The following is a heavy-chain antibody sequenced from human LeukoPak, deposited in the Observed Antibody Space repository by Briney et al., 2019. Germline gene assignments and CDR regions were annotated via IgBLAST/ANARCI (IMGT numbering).Heavy chain of an antibody. D-gene: IGHD6-13*01. V-gene: IGHV4-4*07. CDR1: GGSISSYD. CDR2: IYTSGST. Sequence: PSETLSLTCTVSGGSISSYDWSWIRQPAGKGLEWIGRIYTSGSTNYNPSLKSRVSMSVDTSKRQFSLKLSSVTAADTAVYYCARVSSSWYQDWYFDLWGRGTMVTVSS. J-gene: IGHJ2*01. CDR3: ARVSSSWYQDWYFDL.